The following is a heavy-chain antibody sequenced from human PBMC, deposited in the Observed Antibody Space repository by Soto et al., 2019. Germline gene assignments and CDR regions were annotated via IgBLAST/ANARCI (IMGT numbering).Heavy chain of an antibody. Sequence: GASVKVSCKASGYTFTSYGLSWVRQAPGQGLEWMGWISAYNGNTNYAQKLQGRVTMTTDTSTSTAYMELRSLRSDDTAVYYCARDPYYYGSGSPYNWFDPWGQGTLVTVSS. CDR2: ISAYNGNT. J-gene: IGHJ5*02. D-gene: IGHD3-10*01. CDR3: ARDPYYYGSGSPYNWFDP. CDR1: GYTFTSYG. V-gene: IGHV1-18*01.